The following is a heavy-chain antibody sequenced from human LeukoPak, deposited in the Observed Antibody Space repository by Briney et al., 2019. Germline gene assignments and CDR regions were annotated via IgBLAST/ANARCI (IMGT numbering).Heavy chain of an antibody. Sequence: GGSLRLSCAASGFTFSDYYMSWIRQAPGKGLEWVPYISSSGSTIYYADSVKGRFTISRDNAKNSLYLQMNSLRAEDTAVYYCAKPYSSSWGDFDYWGQGTLVTVSS. D-gene: IGHD6-13*01. CDR2: ISSSGSTI. CDR1: GFTFSDYY. CDR3: AKPYSSSWGDFDY. J-gene: IGHJ4*02. V-gene: IGHV3-11*01.